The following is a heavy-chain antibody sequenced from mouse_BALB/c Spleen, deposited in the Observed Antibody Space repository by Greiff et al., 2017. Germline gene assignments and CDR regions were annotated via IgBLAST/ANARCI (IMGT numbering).Heavy chain of an antibody. CDR3: VRDRGGLDY. Sequence: QVQLQQSGPGLVAPSQSLSITCTVSGFSLTSYDISWIRQPPGKGLEWLGVIWTGGGTNYNSAFMSRLSISKDNSKSQVFLKMNSLQTDDTAIYYCVRDRGGLDYWGQGTSVTVSS. D-gene: IGHD2-13*01. J-gene: IGHJ4*01. CDR2: IWTGGGT. CDR1: GFSLTSYD. V-gene: IGHV2-9-2*01.